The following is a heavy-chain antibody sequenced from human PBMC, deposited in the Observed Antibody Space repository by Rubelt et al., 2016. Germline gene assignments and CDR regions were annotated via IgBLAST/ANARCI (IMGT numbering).Heavy chain of an antibody. CDR1: GGSISSSSYY. Sequence: QLQLQESGPGLVKPSETLSLTCTVSGGSISSSSYYWGWIRQPPGKGLEWIGSIYYSGSTYYNPSLKCRVIIFVDTSKNQFSLKLSSVTAADTAVYYCARLPSTGTKIVSDAFDIWGQGTMVTVSS. V-gene: IGHV4-39*01. J-gene: IGHJ3*02. CDR2: IYYSGST. D-gene: IGHD1-1*01. CDR3: ARLPSTGTKIVSDAFDI.